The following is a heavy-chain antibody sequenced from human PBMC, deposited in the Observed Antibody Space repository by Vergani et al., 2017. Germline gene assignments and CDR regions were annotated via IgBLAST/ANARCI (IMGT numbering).Heavy chain of an antibody. J-gene: IGHJ4*02. CDR3: AKDISYDTGGEVDY. CDR1: GFTFDDYA. V-gene: IGHV3-9*01. CDR2: ISWNSGSI. D-gene: IGHD3-22*01. Sequence: EVQLVESGGGLVQPGRSLRLSCAASGFTFDDYAMHWVRQAPGKGLEWVSGISWNSGSIGYADSVKGRFTISRDNAKNSLYLQMNSLRAEDTALYYCAKDISYDTGGEVDYWGQGTLVTVSS.